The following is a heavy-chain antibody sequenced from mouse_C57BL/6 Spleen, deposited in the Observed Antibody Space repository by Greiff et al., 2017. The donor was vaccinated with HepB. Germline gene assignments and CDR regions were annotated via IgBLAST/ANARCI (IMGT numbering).Heavy chain of an antibody. V-gene: IGHV3-6*01. D-gene: IGHD2-2*01. CDR2: ISYDGSN. CDR1: GYSITSGYY. J-gene: IGHJ2*01. Sequence: DVHLVDSGPGLVKPSQSLSLTCSVTGYSITSGYYWNWIRQFPGNKLEWMGYISYDGSNNYNPSLKNRISITRDTSKNQFFLKLNSVTTEDTATYYCARDGYGYFDYWGQGTTLTVSS. CDR3: ARDGYGYFDY.